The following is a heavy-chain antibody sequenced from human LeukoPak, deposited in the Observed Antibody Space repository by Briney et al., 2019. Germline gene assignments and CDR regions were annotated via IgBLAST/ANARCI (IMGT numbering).Heavy chain of an antibody. Sequence: GGSLRLSCAASGFTVSSNYMSWVRQAPGKGLEWVSVIYSGGSTYYADSVKGRFTISRDNSKNTLYLQMNSLRAEDTAVYYCARDAQGEVGATYYFDYWGQGTLVTVSS. J-gene: IGHJ4*02. CDR1: GFTVSSNY. D-gene: IGHD1-26*01. V-gene: IGHV3-66*01. CDR3: ARDAQGEVGATYYFDY. CDR2: IYSGGST.